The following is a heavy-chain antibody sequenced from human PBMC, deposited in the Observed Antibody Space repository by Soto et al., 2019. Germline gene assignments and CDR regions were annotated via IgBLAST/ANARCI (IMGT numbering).Heavy chain of an antibody. V-gene: IGHV4-31*03. Sequence: SETLSLTCTVSGGSISSGGYYWSWIRQHPGKGLEWIGYIYYSGSTYYNPSLKSRVTISVDTSKNQFSLKLSSVTAADTAVYYCARARGFGELLLNYWGQGTLVTVSS. J-gene: IGHJ4*02. CDR1: GGSISSGGYY. CDR3: ARARGFGELLLNY. CDR2: IYYSGST. D-gene: IGHD3-10*01.